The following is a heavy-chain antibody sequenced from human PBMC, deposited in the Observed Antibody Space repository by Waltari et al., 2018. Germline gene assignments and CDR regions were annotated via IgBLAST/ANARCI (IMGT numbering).Heavy chain of an antibody. J-gene: IGHJ6*02. V-gene: IGHV3-30*01. D-gene: IGHD3-3*01. CDR1: GYTFSSYA. CDR2: ISYDGSNK. Sequence: QVQLVQSGAEVKKPGASVKVSCKASGYTFSSYAMHWVRQAPGTGLEWVAVISYDGSNKYYADSVKGRFTISRDNSKNTLYLQMNSLRAEDTAVYYCARDLRRITIFGPVHHYYGMDVWGQGTTVTVSS. CDR3: ARDLRRITIFGPVHHYYGMDV.